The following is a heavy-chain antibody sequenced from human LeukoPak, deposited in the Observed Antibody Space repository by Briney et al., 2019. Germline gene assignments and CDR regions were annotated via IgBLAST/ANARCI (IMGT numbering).Heavy chain of an antibody. J-gene: IGHJ4*02. V-gene: IGHV3-30*02. D-gene: IGHD3-9*01. CDR2: IRYDGSNK. CDR3: AKDSIYDILTDYFDY. CDR1: GFTFSSYG. Sequence: PGGSLRLSCAASGFTFSSYGMHWVRQAPGKGLEWVAFIRYDGSNKYYADSVKGRFTISRDNSKNTLYPQMNSLRAEDTAVYYCAKDSIYDILTDYFDYWGQGTLVTVSS.